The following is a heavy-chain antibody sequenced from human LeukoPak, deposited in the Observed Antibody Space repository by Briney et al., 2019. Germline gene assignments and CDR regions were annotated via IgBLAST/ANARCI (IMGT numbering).Heavy chain of an antibody. CDR3: ARSGVMITFGGVIESWFDP. J-gene: IGHJ5*02. D-gene: IGHD3-16*02. Sequence: SETLSLTCTVSGGSTGISSYYWGWIRQPPGKGLEWIGSIYYSGSTYYNPSLKSRVTISVDTSKNQFSLKLSSVTAADTAVYYCARSGVMITFGGVIESWFDPWGQGTLVTVSS. CDR1: GGSTGISSYY. CDR2: IYYSGST. V-gene: IGHV4-39*01.